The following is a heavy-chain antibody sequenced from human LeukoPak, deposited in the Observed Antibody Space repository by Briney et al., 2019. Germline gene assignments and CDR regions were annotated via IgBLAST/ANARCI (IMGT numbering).Heavy chain of an antibody. D-gene: IGHD3-10*01. Sequence: GGSLRLSCAASGFTFSSYGMHWVRQAPGKGLEWVAFIRYDGSNKYYADSVKGRFTISRDNSKNTLYLQMNSLRAEDTAVYYCAKVSLWFGELFDGYFDYWGQGILVTVSS. CDR2: IRYDGSNK. CDR1: GFTFSSYG. CDR3: AKVSLWFGELFDGYFDY. V-gene: IGHV3-30*02. J-gene: IGHJ4*02.